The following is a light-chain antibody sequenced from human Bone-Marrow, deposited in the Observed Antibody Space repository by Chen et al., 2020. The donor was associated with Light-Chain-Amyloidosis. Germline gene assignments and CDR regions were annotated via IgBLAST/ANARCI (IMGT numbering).Light chain of an antibody. CDR3: QQYYNTPRT. J-gene: IGKJ1*01. CDR1: QSVLYTSNNKNY. V-gene: IGKV4-1*01. CDR2: WAS. Sequence: DIVMTQSPESLAVSLGERATINCKSSQSVLYTSNNKNYLAWYQQRPGQPPKLLIYWASTRESGVPDRFTGSGSGTDFTLTISSLQAEDVAIYYCQQYYNTPRTLGQGTKVEIK.